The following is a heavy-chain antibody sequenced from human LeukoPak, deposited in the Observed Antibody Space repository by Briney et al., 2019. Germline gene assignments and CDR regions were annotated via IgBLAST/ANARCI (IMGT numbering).Heavy chain of an antibody. CDR3: ARLNPADLDY. J-gene: IGHJ4*02. V-gene: IGHV4-39*01. CDR2: IYYSGST. CDR1: GGSISSSSYY. Sequence: SETLSLTCTVSGGSISSSSYYWGWIRQPPGKGLEWIGSIYYSGSTYYNPSLKSRVTISVDTSKNQFSLKLSSVTAADTAGYYCARLNPADLDYWGQGTLVTVSS.